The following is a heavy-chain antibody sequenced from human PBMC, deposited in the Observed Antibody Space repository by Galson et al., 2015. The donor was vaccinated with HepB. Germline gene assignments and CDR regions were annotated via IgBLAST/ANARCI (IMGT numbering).Heavy chain of an antibody. CDR1: GGSISSGDYY. V-gene: IGHV4-30-4*01. D-gene: IGHD4-17*01. CDR2: IYYSGST. CDR3: ARVPGDQLLDY. J-gene: IGHJ4*02. Sequence: LSLTCTVSGGSISSGDYYWSWIRQPPGKGLEWIGYIYYSGSTYYNPSLKSRVTISVDKSKNQFSLKLSSVTAADTAVYYCARVPGDQLLDYWGQGTLVTVSS.